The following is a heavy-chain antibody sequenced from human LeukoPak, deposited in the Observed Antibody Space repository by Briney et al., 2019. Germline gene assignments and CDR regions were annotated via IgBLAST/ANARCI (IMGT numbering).Heavy chain of an antibody. V-gene: IGHV3-7*01. CDR3: ANSLL. D-gene: IGHD2-15*01. CDR1: GFTFGDYA. CDR2: INEVGNKK. J-gene: IGHJ4*02. Sequence: GGSLRLSCTASGFTFGDYALSWFRQAPGQGVEWVANINEVGNKKDYVDSVKGRFTISRDNAENSVYLQMNSLRVEDTAVYYCANSLLGGQGTLVTVSS.